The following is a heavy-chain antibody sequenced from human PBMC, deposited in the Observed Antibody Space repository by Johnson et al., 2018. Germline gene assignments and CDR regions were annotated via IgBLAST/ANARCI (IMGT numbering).Heavy chain of an antibody. CDR2: ISHDGSNK. J-gene: IGHJ3*01. CDR1: GFAFSSFS. D-gene: IGHD3-16*01. Sequence: QVQLVESGGGVVQPGRSLRLSCAASGFAFSSFSIHWVRQAPGKGLEWVAVISHDGSNKYYADAVKGRFTISRDNSKNPLYLQMNSRRAEDTAVFYCVQPAHGGGAFEFWGQGTMVSVSS. V-gene: IGHV3-30*18. CDR3: VQPAHGGGAFEF.